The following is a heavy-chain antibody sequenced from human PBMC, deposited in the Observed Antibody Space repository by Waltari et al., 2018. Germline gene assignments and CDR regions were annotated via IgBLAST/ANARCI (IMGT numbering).Heavy chain of an antibody. CDR1: GYTFTGYY. CDR3: ARDAAGGYDHFDY. D-gene: IGHD5-12*01. CDR2: INPNSGGT. V-gene: IGHV1-2*02. Sequence: QVQLVQSGAEVKKPGASVKVSCKASGYTFTGYYMHWVRQAPGQGLEWMGWINPNSGGTNYAQKCQGRVTMTRDTSISTAYMELSRLRSDDTAVYYCARDAAGGYDHFDYWGQGTLVTVSS. J-gene: IGHJ4*02.